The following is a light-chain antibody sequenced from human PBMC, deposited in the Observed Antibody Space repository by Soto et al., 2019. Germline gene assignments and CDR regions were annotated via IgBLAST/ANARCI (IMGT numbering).Light chain of an antibody. CDR1: TGAVTTGNY. CDR2: TTN. CDR3: LLYYGGAHLV. Sequence: QAVVTQEPSLTVSPGGTVTLTCASSTGAVTTGNYPSWFQQKPGQAPTTLIYTTNSRHSWTPARFSGSLLGGKAALTLSGVKPEDEAVYYCLLYYGGAHLVFGGGPKLTVL. J-gene: IGLJ2*01. V-gene: IGLV7-43*01.